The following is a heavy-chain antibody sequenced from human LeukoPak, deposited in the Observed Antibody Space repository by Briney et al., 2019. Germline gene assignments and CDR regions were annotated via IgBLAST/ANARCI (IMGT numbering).Heavy chain of an antibody. CDR2: IFYSGST. CDR3: ASLGPGTLKFDY. J-gene: IGHJ4*02. V-gene: IGHV4-39*07. Sequence: SETLSLTCTVSGGSISTSNYYWGWIRQPPGKGLEWIGNIFYSGSTYYSPSLKSRVTISVDTSKNQFSLKLSSVTAADTAVYYCASLGPGTLKFDYWGQGTLVTVSS. CDR1: GGSISTSNYY. D-gene: IGHD6-13*01.